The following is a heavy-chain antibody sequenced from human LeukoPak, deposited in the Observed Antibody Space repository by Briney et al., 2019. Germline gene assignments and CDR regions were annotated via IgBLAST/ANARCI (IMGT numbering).Heavy chain of an antibody. CDR2: IYTSGST. J-gene: IGHJ4*02. D-gene: IGHD2-15*01. V-gene: IGHV4-59*10. CDR1: GGSFSGYY. Sequence: PSETLSLTCAVYGGSFSGYYWGWIRQPAGKGLEWTGRIYTSGSTNYNPSLKSRLTISVDTSKNQFSLRLSSVSAADTAVYYCLLVVVVATTPVDYWGQGTLVTVSS. CDR3: LLVVVVATTPVDY.